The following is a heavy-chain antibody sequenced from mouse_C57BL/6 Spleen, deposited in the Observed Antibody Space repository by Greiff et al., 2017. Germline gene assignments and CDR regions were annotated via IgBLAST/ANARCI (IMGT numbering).Heavy chain of an antibody. Sequence: QVQLQQPGAELVMPGASVKLSCKASGYTFTSYWMHWVKQRPGQGLEWIGEIDPSDSYTNYNQKFKGKSTLTVDKSSSTAYMQLSSLTSEDSAVYSCARWGRPGWYFDVWGTGTTVTVSA. J-gene: IGHJ1*03. CDR3: ARWGRPGWYFDV. CDR1: GYTFTSYW. V-gene: IGHV1-69*01. CDR2: IDPSDSYT.